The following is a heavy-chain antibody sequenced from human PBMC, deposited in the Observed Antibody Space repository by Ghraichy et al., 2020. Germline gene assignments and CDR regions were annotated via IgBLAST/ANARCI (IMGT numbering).Heavy chain of an antibody. CDR1: GFTFSSYA. Sequence: GGSLRLSCAASGFTFSSYAMHWVRQAPGKGLEWVAVISYDGSNKYYADSVKGRFTISRDNSKNTLYLQMNSLRAEDTAVYYCATSSGRDGPGCFDYWGQGTLVTVSS. D-gene: IGHD6-19*01. CDR3: ATSSGRDGPGCFDY. CDR2: ISYDGSNK. V-gene: IGHV3-30-3*01. J-gene: IGHJ4*02.